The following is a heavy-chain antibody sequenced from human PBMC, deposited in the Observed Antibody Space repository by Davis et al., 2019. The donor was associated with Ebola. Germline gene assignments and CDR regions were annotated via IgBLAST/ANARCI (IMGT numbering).Heavy chain of an antibody. Sequence: HTGGSLRLSCAASGFSFSNYWIHWVRQAPGKGPVWVSRISPDGSATGYADSVKGRFTISRDNAKNTLYLQMNSLRAEDTAVYYCARDFDRVRTWGQGTLVTVSS. V-gene: IGHV3-74*01. CDR3: ARDFDRVRT. CDR1: GFSFSNYW. CDR2: ISPDGSAT. J-gene: IGHJ4*02. D-gene: IGHD3-22*01.